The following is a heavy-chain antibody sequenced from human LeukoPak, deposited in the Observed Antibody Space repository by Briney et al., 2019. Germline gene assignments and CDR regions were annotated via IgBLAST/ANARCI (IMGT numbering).Heavy chain of an antibody. CDR2: INPSGGST. CDR1: GYTFTGYY. J-gene: IGHJ4*02. D-gene: IGHD3-10*01. CDR3: ASSRYGSGSYPPDY. Sequence: GASVKVSCKASGYTFTGYYIHWVRQAPGQGLEWMGIINPSGGSTSYAQKFQGRVSMTRDMSTSTVYMELSSLRSEDTAVYYCASSRYGSGSYPPDYWGQGTLVTVSS. V-gene: IGHV1-46*01.